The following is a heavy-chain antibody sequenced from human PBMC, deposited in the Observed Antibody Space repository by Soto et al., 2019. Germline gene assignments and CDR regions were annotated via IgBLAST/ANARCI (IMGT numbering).Heavy chain of an antibody. CDR2: IYYSGST. Sequence: SETLSLTCTVSGGSISTYWWSWIRQPPRKGLEWIGNIYYSGSTNYNPSLKSRVTVSVDTSMNQFSLKLTSVTAADTASYYCGRSRGSTRSFDYWGQGTLCTVAS. CDR3: GRSRGSTRSFDY. J-gene: IGHJ4*02. V-gene: IGHV4-59*01. D-gene: IGHD2-15*01. CDR1: GGSISTYW.